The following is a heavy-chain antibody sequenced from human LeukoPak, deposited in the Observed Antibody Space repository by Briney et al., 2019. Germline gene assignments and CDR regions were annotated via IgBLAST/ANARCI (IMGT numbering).Heavy chain of an antibody. CDR1: GFTVSSNY. J-gene: IGHJ4*02. V-gene: IGHV3-23*01. Sequence: GGSLRLSCAASGFTVSSNYMSWVRQAPGKGLEWVSVISGGGGTTYYADSVKGRFTISRDNSENTLYLLMNSLRAEDTAVYYCAKGYSGGYLDYWGQGTLVTVSS. CDR2: ISGGGGTT. CDR3: AKGYSGGYLDY. D-gene: IGHD3-16*01.